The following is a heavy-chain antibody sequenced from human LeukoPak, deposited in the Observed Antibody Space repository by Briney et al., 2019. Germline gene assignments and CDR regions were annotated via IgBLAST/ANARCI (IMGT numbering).Heavy chain of an antibody. CDR3: SMGTVVTKSAFDI. CDR2: INPSGGST. Sequence: ASVKVSCKASGYTFTSYYMHWVRQAPGQGLEWMGIINPSGGSTSYAQKFQGRVTMTRDTSTSTVYMELSSLRSEDTAVYYCSMGTVVTKSAFDIWGQGTMVTVSS. V-gene: IGHV1-46*01. CDR1: GYTFTSYY. J-gene: IGHJ3*02. D-gene: IGHD4-23*01.